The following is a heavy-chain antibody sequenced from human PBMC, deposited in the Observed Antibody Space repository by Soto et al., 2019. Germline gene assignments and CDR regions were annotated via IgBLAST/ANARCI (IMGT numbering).Heavy chain of an antibody. J-gene: IGHJ4*02. CDR2: INAGNGNT. Sequence: GASVKVSCQASGYTFTSYAMPWVRQAPGQRLEWMGWINAGNGNTKYSQKFQGRVTITRDTSASTAYMELSSLRSEDTAVYYCARAVGGPTSNLDYWGQGTLVTVSS. D-gene: IGHD3-16*01. V-gene: IGHV1-3*01. CDR3: ARAVGGPTSNLDY. CDR1: GYTFTSYA.